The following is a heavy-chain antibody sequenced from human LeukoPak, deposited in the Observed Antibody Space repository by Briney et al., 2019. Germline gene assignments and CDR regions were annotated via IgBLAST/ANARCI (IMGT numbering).Heavy chain of an antibody. D-gene: IGHD3-16*01. CDR1: GGSISGHY. CDR2: IHYSGRP. V-gene: IGHV4-59*11. CDR3: ARFGVDYDMDV. Sequence: SETLSLTCTVSGGSISGHYWTWIRQPPGKGLEWIGQIHYSGRPDYNPSLKSRVTISVDTSKNQLSLKVTSVTGADTAVYYCARFGVDYDMDVWGQGATVTVSS. J-gene: IGHJ6*02.